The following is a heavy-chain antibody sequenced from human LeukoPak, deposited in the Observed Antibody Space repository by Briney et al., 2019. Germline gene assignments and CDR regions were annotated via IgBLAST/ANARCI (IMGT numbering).Heavy chain of an antibody. CDR2: NSNSAST. V-gene: IGHV4-38-2*01. CDR3: ATGRRSYAFD. D-gene: IGHD3-10*01. CDR1: GYSISSGYY. Sequence: PSETLSLSCAVSGYSISSGYYWGWIRQPPGRGLGWSWSNSNSASTYYNPSLKCRVTISGDTSKNQCTLKLSTVTAADTAVYYCATGRRSYAFD. J-gene: IGHJ4*01.